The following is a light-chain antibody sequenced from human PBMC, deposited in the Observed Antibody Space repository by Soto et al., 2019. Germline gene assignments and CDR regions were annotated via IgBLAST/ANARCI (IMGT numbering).Light chain of an antibody. CDR2: DAS. V-gene: IGKV1-5*01. CDR1: QSISHW. CDR3: QQYNSYSHT. Sequence: DIQMTQSPSTLSASVGDRVTITCRASQSISHWLAWYQQKPGKAPKLLIYDASSLESGVPSRFSGSGSGTEFTLTISSLQPYDFATYYCQQYNSYSHTFGQGTKLEI. J-gene: IGKJ2*01.